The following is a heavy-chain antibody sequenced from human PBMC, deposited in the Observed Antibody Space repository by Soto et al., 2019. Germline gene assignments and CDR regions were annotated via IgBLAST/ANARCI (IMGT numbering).Heavy chain of an antibody. CDR2: ISSSSSTI. V-gene: IGHV3-48*02. D-gene: IGHD3-22*01. Sequence: GGSLRLSCAASGFTFSSYSMNWVRQAPGKGLEWVSYISSSSSTIYYADSVKGRFTISRDNAKNSLYLQMNSLRDEDTAVYYCARGADYDSSGIRLNWFDPWGQGTLVTVSS. CDR1: GFTFSSYS. CDR3: ARGADYDSSGIRLNWFDP. J-gene: IGHJ5*02.